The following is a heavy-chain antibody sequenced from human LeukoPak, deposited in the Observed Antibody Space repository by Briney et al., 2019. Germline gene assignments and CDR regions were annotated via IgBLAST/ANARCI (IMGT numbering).Heavy chain of an antibody. J-gene: IGHJ5*02. CDR3: ARDLAARPGATNWFDP. V-gene: IGHV1-69*06. D-gene: IGHD6-6*01. CDR1: GGTFSSYG. CDR2: IIPMSGTV. Sequence: GSSVKVSCKASGGTFSSYGISWVRQAPGQGLEWMGGIIPMSGTVNNAQKFQGRVTITADKSTGTAYMELSSLRSDDTAVYYCARDLAARPGATNWFDPWGQGTLVTVSS.